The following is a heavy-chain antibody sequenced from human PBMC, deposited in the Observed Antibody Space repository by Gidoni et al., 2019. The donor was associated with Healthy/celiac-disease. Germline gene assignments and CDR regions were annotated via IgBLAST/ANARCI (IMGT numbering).Heavy chain of an antibody. D-gene: IGHD6-19*01. J-gene: IGHJ4*02. CDR3: AHSLIVVRTRQTGIAVAVDFGPPDY. V-gene: IGHV2-5*02. CDR2: IYWDDDK. CDR1: GFSLSTSGVG. Sequence: QITLKESGPTLVKPTQTLTLTCTFSGFSLSTSGVGVGWIRQPPGKALEWLALIYWDDDKRYSPSLKSRLTITKDTSKNQVVLTMTNMDPVDTATYYCAHSLIVVRTRQTGIAVAVDFGPPDYWGQGTLVTVSS.